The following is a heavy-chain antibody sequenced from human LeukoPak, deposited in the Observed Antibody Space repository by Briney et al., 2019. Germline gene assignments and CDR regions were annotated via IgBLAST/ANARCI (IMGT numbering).Heavy chain of an antibody. Sequence: GGSLRLSCAASGFTFDDYAIHWVRQAPGKGLEWVSGISWNSGSIGYADSVKGRFTISRDNAKNSLYLQMNSLRAEDTALYYCAKDLVYDSSGSMDYWGQGTLVTVSS. D-gene: IGHD3-22*01. V-gene: IGHV3-9*01. CDR2: ISWNSGSI. CDR1: GFTFDDYA. CDR3: AKDLVYDSSGSMDY. J-gene: IGHJ4*02.